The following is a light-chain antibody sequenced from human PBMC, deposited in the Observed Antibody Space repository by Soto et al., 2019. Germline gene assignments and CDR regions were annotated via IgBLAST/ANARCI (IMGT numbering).Light chain of an antibody. CDR1: QDISPR. CDR3: QQGKSFPLT. J-gene: IGKJ4*01. V-gene: IGKV1-12*01. Sequence: DIQMTQSPSSVSASVGDRVAITCRASQDISPRLAWYQQKPGKAPRLLIYSASKLQTGVPSRFSGSGSGTDFTLTISSLQPEDFATYFCQQGKSFPLTFGGGTKVDIK. CDR2: SAS.